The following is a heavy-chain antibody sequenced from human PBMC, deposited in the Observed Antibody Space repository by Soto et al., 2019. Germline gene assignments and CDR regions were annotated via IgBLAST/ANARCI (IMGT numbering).Heavy chain of an antibody. CDR3: ARDNTLGGSLASPATIGESGAFDI. CDR1: GGSISSYY. Sequence: QVQLQESGPGLVKPSETLSLTCTVSGGSISSYYWSWIRQPAGKGLEWIGRIYNSGSTNYNPSLKSRFTMSVDTSKSQFPLELSSVTAEDTAVDYCARDNTLGGSLASPATIGESGAFDIWGQGTMVTVSS. V-gene: IGHV4-4*07. J-gene: IGHJ3*02. D-gene: IGHD3-10*01. CDR2: IYNSGST.